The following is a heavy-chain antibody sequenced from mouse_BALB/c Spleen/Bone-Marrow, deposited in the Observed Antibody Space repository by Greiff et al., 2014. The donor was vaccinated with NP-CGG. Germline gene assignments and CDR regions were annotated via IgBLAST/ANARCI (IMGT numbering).Heavy chain of an antibody. CDR2: INPSNGGT. J-gene: IGHJ1*01. D-gene: IGHD2-1*01. CDR1: GYTFSGYY. CDR3: TRSNYRYWYFDV. V-gene: IGHV1S81*02. Sequence: VQLQESGAELVKPGASVKLSCKASGYTFSGYYMYWVKQRPGQGLEWIGEINPSNGGTKFNEKFKSKATLTVDKSSSTAYMQLSSLTSEDSAVYYCTRSNYRYWYFDVWGAGTTVTVSS.